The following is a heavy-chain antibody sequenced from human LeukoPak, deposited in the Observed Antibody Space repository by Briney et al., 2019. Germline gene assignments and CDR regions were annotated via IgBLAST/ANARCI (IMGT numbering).Heavy chain of an antibody. D-gene: IGHD6-6*01. CDR1: GGSISSYY. Sequence: SETLSLTCIVSGGSISSYYWSWIRQPPGKGLEWIGYIYYSGSTNYSPSLKSRLTISVDTSKNQFSLKLSSVTAADTAVYYCARGSSVLNYFDSWGQGTLVTVCS. J-gene: IGHJ4*02. CDR2: IYYSGST. CDR3: ARGSSVLNYFDS. V-gene: IGHV4-59*01.